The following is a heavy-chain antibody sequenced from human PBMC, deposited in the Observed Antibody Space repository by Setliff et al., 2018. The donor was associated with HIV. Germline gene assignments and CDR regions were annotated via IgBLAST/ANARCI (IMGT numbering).Heavy chain of an antibody. V-gene: IGHV3-23*01. Sequence: SGGSLRLSCAVSGFMFSNYAMNWVRQGPGRELEWVSAIRGNGVDRFYTDSVRGRFTISRDNSKNTLYMQMSSLRADDTAIYYCASVLRYYGSGSYPFGYWGQGTLVTVSS. CDR1: GFMFSNYA. D-gene: IGHD3-10*01. J-gene: IGHJ4*02. CDR3: ASVLRYYGSGSYPFGY. CDR2: IRGNGVDR.